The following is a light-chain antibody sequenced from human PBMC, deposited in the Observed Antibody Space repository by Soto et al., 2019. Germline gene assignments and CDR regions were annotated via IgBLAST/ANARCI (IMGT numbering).Light chain of an antibody. J-gene: IGLJ2*01. CDR1: SSNIGSNS. Sequence: QSVLTQPPSASGTPGQRVTISCSGSSSNIGSNSVNWYQHLPGTAPKLLIYSTNQRPSGVPDRFSGSKSDTSASLAISGLQSEDEADYYCAAWDDSLNGEVVFGGGTKLTVL. CDR2: STN. V-gene: IGLV1-44*01. CDR3: AAWDDSLNGEVV.